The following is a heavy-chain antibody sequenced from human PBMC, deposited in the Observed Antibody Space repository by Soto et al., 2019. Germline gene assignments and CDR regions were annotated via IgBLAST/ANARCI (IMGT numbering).Heavy chain of an antibody. Sequence: QVHLVQSGAEVKKPGASVKVSCKGSGYAFTTYGITWVLQAPGQGLERMGWISAHNGNTNYAQKLQGRVTVTRDTSTSTAYMELRSLRSDDTAVYYCARGRYGDYWGQGALFTVSS. CDR2: ISAHNGNT. V-gene: IGHV1-18*01. CDR3: ARGRYGDY. D-gene: IGHD1-1*01. J-gene: IGHJ4*02. CDR1: GYAFTTYG.